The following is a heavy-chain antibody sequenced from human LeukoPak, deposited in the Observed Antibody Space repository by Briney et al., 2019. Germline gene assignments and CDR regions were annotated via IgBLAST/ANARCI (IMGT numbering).Heavy chain of an antibody. D-gene: IGHD4-17*01. J-gene: IGHJ4*02. CDR2: IYYSGTT. Sequence: SETLSLTCTVSGGSISSYYWSWIRQPPGKGLEWIGFIYYSGTTNYNPSLKSRVTISVDTSKNQFSLKLSSVTAADTAVYYCARWDTVTTYYFDYWGQGTLVTVSS. V-gene: IGHV4-59*12. CDR3: ARWDTVTTYYFDY. CDR1: GGSISSYY.